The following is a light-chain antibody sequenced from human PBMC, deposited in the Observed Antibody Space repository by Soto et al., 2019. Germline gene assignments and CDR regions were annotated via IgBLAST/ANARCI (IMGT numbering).Light chain of an antibody. V-gene: IGLV1-51*02. CDR2: ETN. J-gene: IGLJ2*01. CDR1: SSNIGKNY. Sequence: QSVLTQPPSVSAASGQKVTISCSGSSSNIGKNYVSWYQQLPGTAPKVVNYETNKRPSGIPDRFSGSKSGTSATLGITGLQTGDEADYYCATWDTSLTAVLFGGGTKLTVL. CDR3: ATWDTSLTAVL.